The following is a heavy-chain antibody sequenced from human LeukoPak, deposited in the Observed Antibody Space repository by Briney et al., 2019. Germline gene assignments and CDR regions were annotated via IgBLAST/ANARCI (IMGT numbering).Heavy chain of an antibody. CDR2: VSYDGSNK. CDR3: AKDRYYYDSSGYPYYFDY. D-gene: IGHD3-22*01. J-gene: IGHJ4*02. V-gene: IGHV3-30*18. Sequence: GGSLRLSCAASGFTFSSYSMNWVRQAPGKGLEWVAVVSYDGSNKYYADSVKGRFTISRDNSKNTLYLQMNSLRAEDTAVYYCAKDRYYYDSSGYPYYFDYWGQGTLVTVSS. CDR1: GFTFSSYS.